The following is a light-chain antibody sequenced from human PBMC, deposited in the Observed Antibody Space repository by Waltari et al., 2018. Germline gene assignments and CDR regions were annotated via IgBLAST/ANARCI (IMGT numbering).Light chain of an antibody. CDR1: SGSLSSTSY. CDR2: KAN. CDR3: LLYMGSGIWV. Sequence: QTVVTQEPSSSVSPGCTVTLTCALSSGSLSSTSYASWDQQSPGQTPRTLGYKANIRSSGVPVRFSGSVLGNKAVLIITGAQAEDESTYYCLLYMGSGIWVFGGGTKLTVL. V-gene: IGLV8-61*01. J-gene: IGLJ3*02.